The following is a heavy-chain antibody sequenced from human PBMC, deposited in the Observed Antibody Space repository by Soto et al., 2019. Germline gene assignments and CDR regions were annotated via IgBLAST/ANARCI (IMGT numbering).Heavy chain of an antibody. CDR3: TTDSHFSTRLVRFDL. V-gene: IGHV3-15*07. J-gene: IGHJ4*01. CDR2: IKSKIDGGTT. CDR1: GFPFSTAW. D-gene: IGHD3-3*02. Sequence: GGSLRLSCAASGFPFSTAWINWVRQAPGKGLEWVGRIKSKIDGGTTDFAASVQGRFAISRDDSQDTMFLQMNSLKREDTGVYYCTTDSHFSTRLVRFDLWGRGTLVTVSS.